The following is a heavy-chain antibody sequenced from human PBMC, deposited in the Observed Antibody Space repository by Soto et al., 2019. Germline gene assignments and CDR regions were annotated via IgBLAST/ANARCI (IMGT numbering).Heavy chain of an antibody. J-gene: IGHJ4*02. Sequence: QVQFVQSGAEVKKPGASVRLSCKPSGYTLPNYSIQWVRQAAGQGLQWLGWINPGTDYTEYSQRFQGRLTLTMDNSATTFYMDLTSLTSEDTAVYFCTRDLNGGNPFDYWGQGTLVTVSS. CDR3: TRDLNGGNPFDY. D-gene: IGHD2-8*01. CDR1: GYTLPNYS. CDR2: INPGTDYT. V-gene: IGHV1-3*01.